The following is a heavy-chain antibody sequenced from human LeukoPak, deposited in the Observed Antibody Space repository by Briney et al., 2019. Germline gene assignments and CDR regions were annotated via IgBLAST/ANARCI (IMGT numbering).Heavy chain of an antibody. V-gene: IGHV3-23*01. J-gene: IGHJ6*03. CDR1: GFTFSSYA. Sequence: GGSLRLSCAASGFTFSSYAMSWVRQAPGKGLEWVSAISGSGGSTYYADSVKGRFTISRDNSKNTLYLQMNSLRAEDTAVYYCASLYGSGRLLYYYYYMDVWGKGTTVTVSS. CDR3: ASLYGSGRLLYYYYYMDV. D-gene: IGHD3-10*01. CDR2: ISGSGGST.